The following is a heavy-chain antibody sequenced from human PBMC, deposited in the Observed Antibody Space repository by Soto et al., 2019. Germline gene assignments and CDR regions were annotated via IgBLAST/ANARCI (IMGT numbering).Heavy chain of an antibody. J-gene: IGHJ6*02. CDR2: VGTGGSI. CDR1: GFTFRSYA. CDR3: AKSRAFLEDAMDV. V-gene: IGHV3-23*01. D-gene: IGHD3-3*02. Sequence: PGGSLRLSCAASGFTFRSYAMRWVRQAPGKGLEWVSAVGTGGSIYYGDSVKGRFIISRDNSKNTLHLQLNSVRAEDTAVYYCAKSRAFLEDAMDVWGQGTTVTVSS.